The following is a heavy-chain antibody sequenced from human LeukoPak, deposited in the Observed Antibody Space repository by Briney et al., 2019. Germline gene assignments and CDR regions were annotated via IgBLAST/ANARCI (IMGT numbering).Heavy chain of an antibody. Sequence: PGGSLRLSCAASGFTFSSYAMNWVRQAPGKGLEWVSAITGSGGRTYYADSVKGRFTISRDNAKNSLYLQMNSLRAEDTAVYYCARGSRHFDYWGQGTLVTVSS. V-gene: IGHV3-23*01. CDR3: ARGSRHFDY. CDR1: GFTFSSYA. D-gene: IGHD3-10*01. CDR2: ITGSGGRT. J-gene: IGHJ4*02.